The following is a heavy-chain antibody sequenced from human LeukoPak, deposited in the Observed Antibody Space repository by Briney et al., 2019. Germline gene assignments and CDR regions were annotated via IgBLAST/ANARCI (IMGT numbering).Heavy chain of an antibody. CDR1: GFTFDDYA. CDR2: ISWNSGSI. V-gene: IGHV3-9*01. J-gene: IGHJ5*02. D-gene: IGHD2-15*01. Sequence: GGSLRLSCAASGFTFDDYAMHWVRQAPGKGLEWVSGISWNSGSIGYADSVKGRFTISRDNSKNTLYLQMNSLRAEDTAVYYCAKVLLYSGYNWFDPWGQGTLVTVSS. CDR3: AKVLLYSGYNWFDP.